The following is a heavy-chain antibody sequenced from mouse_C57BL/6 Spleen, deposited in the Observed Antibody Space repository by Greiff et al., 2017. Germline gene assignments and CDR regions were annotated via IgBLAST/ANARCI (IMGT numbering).Heavy chain of an antibody. J-gene: IGHJ3*01. Sequence: EVHRVASEGGLVQPGSSLKLSCTASGFTFSDYYMAWVSQVPEKGLEWVANITYDGSSTYYPDSLKSSFNIKGDKAENILYLQGSSLKTEDTAAYYWARDCDNEGFDYWGQGTMVTVSS. D-gene: IGHD1-3*01. CDR2: ITYDGSST. CDR3: ARDCDNEGFDY. CDR1: GFTFSDYY. V-gene: IGHV5-16*01.